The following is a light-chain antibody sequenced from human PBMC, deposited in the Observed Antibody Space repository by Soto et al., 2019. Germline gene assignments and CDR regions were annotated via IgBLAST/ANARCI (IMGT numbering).Light chain of an antibody. CDR3: QQYGSSRT. V-gene: IGKV3-20*01. CDR2: GAS. J-gene: IGKJ1*01. CDR1: QSVNSNY. Sequence: EIVLTQSPGTLSSSPGERATLSCRASQSVNSNYLAWYQQKPGQAPRLLISGASSRATGIPDRFSGSGSGKDFTLTISRLEPEDFAVYYCQQYGSSRTFGQGTKVEV.